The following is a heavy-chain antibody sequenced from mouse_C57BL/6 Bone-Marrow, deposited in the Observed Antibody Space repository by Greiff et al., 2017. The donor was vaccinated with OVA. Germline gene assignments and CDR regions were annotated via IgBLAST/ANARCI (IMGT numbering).Heavy chain of an antibody. CDR2: ILPGSGST. J-gene: IGHJ2*01. Sequence: QVKLQQSGAELMKPGASVKLSCQAPGYTFTGYCIEWVKLRPGHGIEWIGEILPGSGSTTYNEKFKGKATFTADPSSNPADIQLSSRTTEDSAIYYCARDSSGYVDYWGQGTTLTGSS. CDR1: GYTFTGYC. CDR3: ARDSSGYVDY. D-gene: IGHD3-2*02. V-gene: IGHV1-9*01.